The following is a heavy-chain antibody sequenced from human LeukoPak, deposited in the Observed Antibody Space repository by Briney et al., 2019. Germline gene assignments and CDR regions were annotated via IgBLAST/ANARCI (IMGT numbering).Heavy chain of an antibody. J-gene: IGHJ3*02. CDR1: GFTFSTYW. V-gene: IGHV3-74*01. CDR3: ARAGAADAFDI. D-gene: IGHD3-10*01. CDR2: IKNDGSST. Sequence: GGSLRLSCAASGFTFSTYWMHWVRQAPGKGLVWVSRIKNDGSSTNYADSVKGRFTISRDNAKNTLYLQMNSLRAEDTAVYYCARAGAADAFDIWGQGTMVTVSS.